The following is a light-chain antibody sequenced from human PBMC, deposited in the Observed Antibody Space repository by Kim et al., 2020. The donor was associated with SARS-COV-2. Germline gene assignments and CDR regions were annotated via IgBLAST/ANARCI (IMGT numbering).Light chain of an antibody. J-gene: IGLJ3*02. CDR1: TGDVGAYKS. V-gene: IGLV2-14*03. CDR2: DDT. CDR3: SSYTSSRNWV. Sequence: QSALTQPASLSGSPGQSLTISCTRRTGDVGAYKSVSWYQQQPGSPPKCLILDDTNRPSGVSNRFSGSRSGNTASLTISGLQAEDEADYYCSSYTSSRNWVFGGGTKLTVL.